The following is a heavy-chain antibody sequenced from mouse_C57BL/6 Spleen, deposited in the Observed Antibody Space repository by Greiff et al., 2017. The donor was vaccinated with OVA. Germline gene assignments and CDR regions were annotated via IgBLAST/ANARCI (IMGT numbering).Heavy chain of an antibody. J-gene: IGHJ3*01. D-gene: IGHD1-1*01. V-gene: IGHV1-69*01. Sequence: QVQLQQPGAELVMPGASVKLSCKASGYTFTSYWMHWVKQRPGQGLEWIGEIDPSDSYTNYNQKFKGKSTLTVDKSSSTAYMQLSSPTSEDSAVYYCARAYGSSPAWFAYWGQGTLVTVSA. CDR2: IDPSDSYT. CDR3: ARAYGSSPAWFAY. CDR1: GYTFTSYW.